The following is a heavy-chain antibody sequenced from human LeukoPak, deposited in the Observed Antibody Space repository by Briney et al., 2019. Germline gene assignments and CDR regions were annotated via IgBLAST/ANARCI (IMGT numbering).Heavy chain of an antibody. CDR1: GFTFSSYS. Sequence: GGSLRLSCAASGFTFSSYSMNWVRQAPGKGLEWVSSISSSSSYIYYADSVKGRFTISRDNAKNSLYLQMNSLRAEDTAVYYCAGAEITMIVLDIWGQGTMVTVSS. CDR3: AGAEITMIVLDI. D-gene: IGHD3-22*01. J-gene: IGHJ3*02. V-gene: IGHV3-21*01. CDR2: ISSSSSYI.